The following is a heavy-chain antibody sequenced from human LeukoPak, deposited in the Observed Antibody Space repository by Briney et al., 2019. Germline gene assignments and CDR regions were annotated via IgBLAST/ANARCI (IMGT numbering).Heavy chain of an antibody. V-gene: IGHV4-31*03. Sequence: PSQTLSLTCTVSRGSITGGDFYWSWIRQHPGMGLEWIGCIYYSGSAYYNPSLKSRLTISRDTSKTHLSLKLPSVPAADTAVYYCARDREWLPFSGVDVSGQGTTVTVSS. CDR1: RGSITGGDFY. D-gene: IGHD3-3*01. J-gene: IGHJ6*02. CDR2: IYYSGSA. CDR3: ARDREWLPFSGVDV.